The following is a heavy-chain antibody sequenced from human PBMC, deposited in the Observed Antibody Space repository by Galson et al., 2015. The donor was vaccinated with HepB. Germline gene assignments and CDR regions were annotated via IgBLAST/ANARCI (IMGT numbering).Heavy chain of an antibody. CDR1: GFTFDTYA. J-gene: IGHJ4*02. D-gene: IGHD3-22*01. Sequence: SLRLSCAASGFTFDTYAMSWVRQAPGKGLEWGSSITGGGSSTYYADSVKGRFTISRDNSKNTLYLPLNSLRAEDAAVYYCAKPRKSYYDSSGYPFDYWGQGTLVTVSS. CDR3: AKPRKSYYDSSGYPFDY. V-gene: IGHV3-23*01. CDR2: ITGGGSST.